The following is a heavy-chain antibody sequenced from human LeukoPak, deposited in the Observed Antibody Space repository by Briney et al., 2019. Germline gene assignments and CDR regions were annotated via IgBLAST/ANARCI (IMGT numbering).Heavy chain of an antibody. CDR2: ISSRSDSV. CDR3: ARAMRSGYDY. J-gene: IGHJ4*02. V-gene: IGHV3-48*02. CDR1: GFTFSTCG. Sequence: GGSLRLSCAASGFTFSTCGMNWVRQAPGKRLEWVSYISSRSDSVYYADSVKGRFTISRDNAENSLYLQMNSLRDEDTAVYYFARAMRSGYDYWGQGTLVTVSS. D-gene: IGHD5-12*01.